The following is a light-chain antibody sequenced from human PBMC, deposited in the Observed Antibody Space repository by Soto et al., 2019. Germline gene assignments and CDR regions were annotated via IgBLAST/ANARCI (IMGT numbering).Light chain of an antibody. Sequence: SYALTQPPSVSVSPGQPARITCSGDALPKKYAYWYQQNSGQAPVLVIYGDSKRPSGIPERVSGSSSGTMATLTISGAQVEDEADYYCYSPDSSGNHRVFGGGTKVTVL. CDR3: YSPDSSGNHRV. J-gene: IGLJ2*01. CDR2: GDS. CDR1: ALPKKY. V-gene: IGLV3-10*01.